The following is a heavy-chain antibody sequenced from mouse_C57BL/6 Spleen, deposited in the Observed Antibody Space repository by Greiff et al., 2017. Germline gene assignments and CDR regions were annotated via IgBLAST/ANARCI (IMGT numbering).Heavy chain of an antibody. CDR3: ARYHYYGSSYDWYFDV. CDR1: GYSITSDY. V-gene: IGHV3-8*01. D-gene: IGHD1-1*01. Sequence: EVQRVESGPGLAKPSQTLSLTCSVTGYSITSDYWNWIRKFPGNKLEYMGYISYSGSTYYNPSLKSRISITRDTSKNQYYLQLNSVTTEDTATYYCARYHYYGSSYDWYFDVWGTGTTVTVSS. J-gene: IGHJ1*03. CDR2: ISYSGST.